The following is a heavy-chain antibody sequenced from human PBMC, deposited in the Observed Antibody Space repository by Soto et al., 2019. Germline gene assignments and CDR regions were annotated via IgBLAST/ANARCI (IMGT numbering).Heavy chain of an antibody. CDR3: AKGYYSGYDLAYFDY. Sequence: LRLSCAASGFSFDDYAMTWVRQAAGKGLGWVSAISGSGDNTYYADSVKGRFTISRDNSKNTLYLQLNSLRAEDTAAYYCAKGYYSGYDLAYFDYWGQGTLVTVSS. CDR1: GFSFDDYA. V-gene: IGHV3-23*01. J-gene: IGHJ4*02. D-gene: IGHD5-12*01. CDR2: ISGSGDNT.